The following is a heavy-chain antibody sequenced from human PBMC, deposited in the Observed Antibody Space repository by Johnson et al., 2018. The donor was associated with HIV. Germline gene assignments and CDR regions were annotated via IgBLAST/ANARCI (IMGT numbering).Heavy chain of an antibody. V-gene: IGHV3-7*01. CDR2: IKQDGSER. CDR1: GFTFSSYW. Sequence: VQLVESGGGLVLPGGSLRLSCVGSGFTFSSYWMSWVRQAPGKGLEWVATIKQDGSERYHVDSVKGRFTISRDNAKNSLYLQMNSLRAEDTAVYYCASWPHGSGSYQIDIWGQGTMVTVSS. CDR3: ASWPHGSGSYQIDI. D-gene: IGHD3-10*01. J-gene: IGHJ3*02.